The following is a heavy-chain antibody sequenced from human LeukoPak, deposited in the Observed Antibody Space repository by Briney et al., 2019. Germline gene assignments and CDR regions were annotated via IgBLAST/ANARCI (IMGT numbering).Heavy chain of an antibody. V-gene: IGHV4-59*01. CDR2: IYYSGST. Sequence: PSETLSLTCTVSGGSISSYYWSWIRQPPGKGLEWIGYIYYSGSTNYNPSLKSRVTISVDTSKNQFSLKLSSVTAADTAVYYCASYSYYYDSSGYFDYWGQGTLVTVSS. CDR1: GGSISSYY. CDR3: ASYSYYYDSSGYFDY. J-gene: IGHJ4*02. D-gene: IGHD3-22*01.